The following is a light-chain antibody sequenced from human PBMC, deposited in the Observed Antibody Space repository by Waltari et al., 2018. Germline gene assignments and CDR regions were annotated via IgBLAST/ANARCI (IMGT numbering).Light chain of an antibody. J-gene: IGLJ3*02. CDR3: AAWDDSLSGHWV. CDR1: TANIGSNY. CDR2: RNN. Sequence: QSVLTQPPSASGTPGQRVTIPCSGSTANIGSNYLYGYQQPPGTAPKLRINRNNQRPSGVPDRFSGSKSGTSASLAISGLRSEDEADYYCAAWDDSLSGHWVFGGGTKLTVL. V-gene: IGLV1-47*01.